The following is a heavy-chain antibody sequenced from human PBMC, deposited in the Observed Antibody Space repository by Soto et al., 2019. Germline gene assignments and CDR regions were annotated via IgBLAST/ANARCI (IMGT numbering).Heavy chain of an antibody. CDR3: ARDLSRGITMIALEIHY. CDR1: GFSFSNYA. Sequence: GSLRLSCETSGFSFSNYAMHWVRQAPGKGLELVAIISYDGSNKYYADSVEGRFTISRDNPKSTVYLQMTSLRTEDTAVYYCARDLSRGITMIALEIHYWGQGTTVTVSS. D-gene: IGHD3-22*01. V-gene: IGHV3-30-3*01. J-gene: IGHJ6*02. CDR2: ISYDGSNK.